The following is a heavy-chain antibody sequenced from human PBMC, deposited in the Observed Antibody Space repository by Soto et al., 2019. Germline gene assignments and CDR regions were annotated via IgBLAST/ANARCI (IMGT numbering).Heavy chain of an antibody. CDR2: IYYSGST. CDR3: ARTIGRRGYSYGLIDY. D-gene: IGHD5-18*01. CDR1: GGSISSSSYY. Sequence: ASETLSLTCTVSGGSISSSSYYWGWIRQPPGKGLEWIGSIYYSGSTYYNPSLKSRVTISVDTSKNQFSLKLSSVTAADTAVYYCARTIGRRGYSYGLIDYWGQGTLVTVSS. V-gene: IGHV4-39*01. J-gene: IGHJ4*02.